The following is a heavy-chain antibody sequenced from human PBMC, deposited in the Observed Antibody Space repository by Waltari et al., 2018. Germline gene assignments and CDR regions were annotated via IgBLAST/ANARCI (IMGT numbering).Heavy chain of an antibody. J-gene: IGHJ6*02. D-gene: IGHD3-10*01. V-gene: IGHV3-74*01. CDR2: ISDDETSI. CDR3: ARLAPRTYRSPVPGRHYYYGMDV. CDR1: GFRFSNYW. Sequence: EEQLLESGGGLVQPGDSLRLPCAGSGFRFSNYWMNWVRHAPGTGLVWVARISDDETSISYADSVKGRFTISRDNAKNTVYLQMKRLRVEDTAVYYCARLAPRTYRSPVPGRHYYYGMDVWGQGTTVTVSS.